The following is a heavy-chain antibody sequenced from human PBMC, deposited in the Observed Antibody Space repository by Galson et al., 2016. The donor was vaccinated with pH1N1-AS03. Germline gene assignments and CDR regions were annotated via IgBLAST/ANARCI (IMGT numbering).Heavy chain of an antibody. V-gene: IGHV4-34*01. D-gene: IGHD3-22*01. Sequence: ETLSLTCAVHGGAFSGYYWTWIRQPPGKGLEWIGQINHSGSTQYNPSLKSRVTLSKDTSKKQIYSTVRSVTAADTAVYYCARDSMIVDGMDVWGQGTTVTVS. CDR2: INHSGST. CDR1: GGAFSGYY. J-gene: IGHJ6*02. CDR3: ARDSMIVDGMDV.